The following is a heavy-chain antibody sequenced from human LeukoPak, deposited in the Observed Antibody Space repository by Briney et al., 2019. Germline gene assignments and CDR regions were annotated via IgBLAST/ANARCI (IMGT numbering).Heavy chain of an antibody. Sequence: RAGGSLRLSCAASGFTVGSNYMSWVRQAPGKGLEWVSIIYRGGSANYADSVKGRFTISRDTSKNTLYLQMNSLRAEDTAVYYCARLSANSSAYFLDYWGQGTLVTVSS. V-gene: IGHV3-66*04. CDR1: GFTVGSNY. CDR2: IYRGGSA. J-gene: IGHJ4*02. CDR3: ARLSANSSAYFLDY. D-gene: IGHD3-22*01.